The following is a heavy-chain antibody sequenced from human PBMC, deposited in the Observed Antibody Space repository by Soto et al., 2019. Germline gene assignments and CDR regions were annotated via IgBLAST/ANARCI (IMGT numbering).Heavy chain of an antibody. V-gene: IGHV1-69*01. D-gene: IGHD6-19*01. CDR1: GGTFSSYA. Sequence: QVQLVQSGAEVKKPGSSVKVSCKASGGTFSSYAIGWVRQAPGQGLEWMGGIIPIFGTANYAQKFQGRVTITADESTSTAYMELSSLRSEDTAVYYCARDQVAPGIAVSHYGMDVWGQGTTVTVSS. J-gene: IGHJ6*02. CDR2: IIPIFGTA. CDR3: ARDQVAPGIAVSHYGMDV.